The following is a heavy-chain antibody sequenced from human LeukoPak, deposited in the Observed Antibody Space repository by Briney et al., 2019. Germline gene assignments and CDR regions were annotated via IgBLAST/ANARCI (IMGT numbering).Heavy chain of an antibody. CDR2: IYYTGDA. CDR1: GGSIDSTSYF. J-gene: IGHJ5*02. Sequence: SETLSLTCSVSGGSIDSTSYFWGWVRQPPGKGLEWIGSIYYTGDAYYNPSLKSRVTISIDTSKNQLSLKLTSVTAADTAVYYCARDAVTPARWFDPWGQETLVTVSS. V-gene: IGHV4-39*07. CDR3: ARDAVTPARWFDP. D-gene: IGHD4-17*01.